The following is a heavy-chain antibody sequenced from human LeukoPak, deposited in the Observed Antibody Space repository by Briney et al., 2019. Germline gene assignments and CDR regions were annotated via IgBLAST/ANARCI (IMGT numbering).Heavy chain of an antibody. CDR3: ARVFGRGVVTPPDY. V-gene: IGHV4-38-2*02. CDR2: LYHSGTT. CDR1: GYSISSISSTYY. Sequence: SETLSLTCTVSGYSISSISSTYYWGWVRQSPGKGLEWIGSLYHSGTTYYNPSLQSRVTISIDTSKNQFSLKLSSVTAADTAVYYCARVFGRGVVTPPDYWGQGTLVAVSS. J-gene: IGHJ4*02. D-gene: IGHD3-22*01.